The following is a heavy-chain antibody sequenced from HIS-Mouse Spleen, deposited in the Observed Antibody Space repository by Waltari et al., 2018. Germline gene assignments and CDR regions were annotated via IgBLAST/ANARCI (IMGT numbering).Heavy chain of an antibody. Sequence: QLQLQESGPGLVKPSETLSLTCPVSGGSISSLIYYWGLIRQPPGKGLEWIGSIYYSGSTYYNPSLKSRVTISVDTSKNQFSLKLSSVTAADTAVYYCAREIPYSSSWYDWYFDLWGRGTLVTVSS. V-gene: IGHV4-39*07. D-gene: IGHD6-13*01. CDR3: AREIPYSSSWYDWYFDL. J-gene: IGHJ2*01. CDR1: GGSISSLIYY. CDR2: IYYSGST.